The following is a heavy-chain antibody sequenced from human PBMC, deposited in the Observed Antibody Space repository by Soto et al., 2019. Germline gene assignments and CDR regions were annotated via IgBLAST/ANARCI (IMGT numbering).Heavy chain of an antibody. J-gene: IGHJ4*02. CDR3: ARHREQQLVSIDY. D-gene: IGHD6-13*01. V-gene: IGHV4-39*01. Sequence: SETLSLTCTVSGGSISSSSYYWGWIRQPPGKGLEWIGSIYYSGSTYYNPSLKSRVTISVDTSKNQFSLKLSSVTAADTAVYYCARHREQQLVSIDYWGQGTLVTVSS. CDR2: IYYSGST. CDR1: GGSISSSSYY.